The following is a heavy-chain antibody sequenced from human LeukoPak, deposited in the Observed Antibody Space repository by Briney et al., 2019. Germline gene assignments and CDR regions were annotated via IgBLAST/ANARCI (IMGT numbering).Heavy chain of an antibody. CDR3: AGGVAGSGSTPKY. CDR1: GGSISSYY. J-gene: IGHJ4*02. Sequence: SETLSLTCTVSGGSISSYYWIWIRQPPGKGLEWIGFIYYNGNTNYNPSLKSRVTISEDSSKSQSSLKLTSVTAADTAVYYCAGGVAGSGSTPKYWGQGTPVTVSS. V-gene: IGHV4-59*01. CDR2: IYYNGNT. D-gene: IGHD1-26*01.